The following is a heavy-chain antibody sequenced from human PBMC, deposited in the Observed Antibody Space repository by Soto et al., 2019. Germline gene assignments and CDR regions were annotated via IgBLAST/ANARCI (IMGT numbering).Heavy chain of an antibody. V-gene: IGHV1-18*01. CDR2: ISGYNVNT. Sequence: QVQLVQSGAEVKKPGASVKVSCKASGYTFTSYGISWVRQAPGQGLEWMAWISGYNVNTNYAQKLQGRVTVTTGTFTSTVDMELRNLRSGDAALYYCARSGFYVSGSRLNFFDSWGQGALVTVSS. J-gene: IGHJ4*02. CDR1: GYTFTSYG. D-gene: IGHD3-10*01. CDR3: ARSGFYVSGSRLNFFDS.